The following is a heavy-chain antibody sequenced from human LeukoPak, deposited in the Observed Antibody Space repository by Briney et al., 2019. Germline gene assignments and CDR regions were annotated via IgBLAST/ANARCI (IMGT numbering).Heavy chain of an antibody. CDR3: AKDRVAGTDDFDC. J-gene: IGHJ4*02. Sequence: GGSLRLSCAASGFTFSNYGMHWVRQAPGKGLEWVAFIQYDGGKKYYADSVKGRFTISRDNSKNTLYLQMNSLRTEDTAVYYCAKDRVAGTDDFDCWGQGTLVTVSS. V-gene: IGHV3-30*02. CDR2: IQYDGGKK. CDR1: GFTFSNYG. D-gene: IGHD1-7*01.